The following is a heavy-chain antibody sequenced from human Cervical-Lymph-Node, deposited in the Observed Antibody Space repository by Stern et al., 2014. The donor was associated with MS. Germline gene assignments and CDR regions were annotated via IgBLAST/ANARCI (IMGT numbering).Heavy chain of an antibody. CDR2: ISNVGST. CDR3: ARDTSSPERSDW. Sequence: EVQLVESGGGVIQPGGSLRVSCTASGFTVSREYMTWVRQAPGKGLEWFSIISNVGSTFYTDSVKGRFTISRDDSKNTVYLHMTSLRAEDTAMYYCARDTSSPERSDWWGQGTLVTVSS. CDR1: GFTVSREY. J-gene: IGHJ4*02. D-gene: IGHD1-1*01. V-gene: IGHV3-53*01.